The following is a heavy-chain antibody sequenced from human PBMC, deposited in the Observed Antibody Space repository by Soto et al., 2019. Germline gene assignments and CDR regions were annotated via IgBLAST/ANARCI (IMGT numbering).Heavy chain of an antibody. CDR3: ARRVGYYYGSGSYLSWFDP. V-gene: IGHV4-34*01. CDR2: INHSGST. J-gene: IGHJ5*02. Sequence: QVQLQQWGAGLLKPSETLSLTCAVYGGSFSGYYWSWIRQPPGKGLEWIGEINHSGSTNYNPSLKSRVTISVDTSKNQFSLKLSSVTAADTAVYYCARRVGYYYGSGSYLSWFDPWGQGTLVTVSS. CDR1: GGSFSGYY. D-gene: IGHD3-10*01.